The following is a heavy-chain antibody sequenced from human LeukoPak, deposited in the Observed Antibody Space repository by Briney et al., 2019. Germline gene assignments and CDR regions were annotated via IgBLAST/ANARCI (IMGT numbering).Heavy chain of an antibody. D-gene: IGHD6-25*01. CDR3: AREAAGDY. CDR2: IKQDGSEK. V-gene: IGHV3-7*01. CDR1: GLTFSSYW. Sequence: GGSLRLSCAASGLTFSSYWMSWVRQAQGRGLEWVANIKQDGSEKHYVDSVKGRFTISRDNAKNSLYLQMNSLRAEDTAVYYCAREAAGDYWGQGTLVTVSS. J-gene: IGHJ4*02.